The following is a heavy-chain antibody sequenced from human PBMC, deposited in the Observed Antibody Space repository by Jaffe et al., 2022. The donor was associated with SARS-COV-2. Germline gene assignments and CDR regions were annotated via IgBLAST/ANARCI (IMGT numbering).Heavy chain of an antibody. V-gene: IGHV4-61*02. CDR1: GGSISSGSYY. CDR3: ARGRLATTEFDY. Sequence: QVQLQESGPGLVKPSQTLSLTCTVSGGSISSGSYYWSWIRQPAGKGLEWIGRIYTSGSTNYNPSLKSRVTISVDTSKNQFSLKLSSVTAADTAVYYCARGRLATTEFDYWGQGTLVTVSS. CDR2: IYTSGST. J-gene: IGHJ4*02. D-gene: IGHD5-12*01.